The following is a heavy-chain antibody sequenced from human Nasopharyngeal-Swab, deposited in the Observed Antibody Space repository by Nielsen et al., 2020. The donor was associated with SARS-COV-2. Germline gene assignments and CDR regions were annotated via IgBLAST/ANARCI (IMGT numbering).Heavy chain of an antibody. D-gene: IGHD3-10*01. CDR1: GYTFTSYG. Sequence: ASVKVSCKASGYTFTSYGISWVRQAPGQGLEWMGWISAYNGNTNYAQKLQGRVTMTTDTSTSTAYMELRSLRSDDTAVYYCARKNYGSGSSWFDPWGQGTLVTVSS. CDR3: ARKNYGSGSSWFDP. V-gene: IGHV1-18*04. J-gene: IGHJ5*02. CDR2: ISAYNGNT.